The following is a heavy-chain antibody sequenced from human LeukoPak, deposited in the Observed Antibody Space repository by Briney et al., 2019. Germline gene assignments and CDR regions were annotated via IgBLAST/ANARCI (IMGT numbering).Heavy chain of an antibody. J-gene: IGHJ4*02. CDR2: IYSDNT. V-gene: IGHV3-53*01. Sequence: GGSLRLSCTVSGFTVSSNSMSWVRQAPGKGLEWVSFIYSDNTHYSDSVTGRFTISRDNSKNTLYLQMNSLRAEDTAVYYCAKGGGPYSYGLDYWGQGTLVTVSS. CDR1: GFTVSSNS. D-gene: IGHD5-18*01. CDR3: AKGGGPYSYGLDY.